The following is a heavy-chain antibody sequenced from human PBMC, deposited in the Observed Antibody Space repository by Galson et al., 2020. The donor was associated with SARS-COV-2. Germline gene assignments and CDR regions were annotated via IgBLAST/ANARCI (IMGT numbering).Heavy chain of an antibody. D-gene: IGHD5-12*01. CDR1: GVSISFGDYY. J-gene: IGHJ4*02. CDR2: IYSSGST. Sequence: SETLSLTCTVSGVSISFGDYYWGWIRQPPGKGLEWFGCIYSSGSTYYNSSLESRVTTSVDTSRNQFSLRLSSVTAADTAMYYCARANSGYERYFDTWGQGTLVTVSS. V-gene: IGHV4-39*01. CDR3: ARANSGYERYFDT.